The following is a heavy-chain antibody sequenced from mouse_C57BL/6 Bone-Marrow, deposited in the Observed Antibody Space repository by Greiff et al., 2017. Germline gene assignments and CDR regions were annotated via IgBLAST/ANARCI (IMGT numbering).Heavy chain of an antibody. V-gene: IGHV1-69*01. CDR1: GYTFTSYW. CDR2: IDPSDSYT. D-gene: IGHD2-14*01. J-gene: IGHJ2*01. CDR3: AIDGVIVPYAFDY. Sequence: VQLQQPGAELVMPGASVKLSCKASGYTFTSYWMHWVKQRPGQGLEWIGEIDPSDSYTNYNQKFKGKTTLTVDKSSSTAYMQLSSLTSEDSAVYYCAIDGVIVPYAFDYWGQGTTLTVSS.